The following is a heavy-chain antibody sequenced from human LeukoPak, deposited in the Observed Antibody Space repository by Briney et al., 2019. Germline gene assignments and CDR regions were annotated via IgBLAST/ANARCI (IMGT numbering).Heavy chain of an antibody. CDR3: ASAREYCGSAECYEYFQH. CDR2: IKSSGGGT. CDR1: GFTFSSYA. J-gene: IGHJ1*01. D-gene: IGHD2-21*01. V-gene: IGHV3-23*01. Sequence: GGSLRLSCGASGFTFSSYAMGWVRQAPGKGLEWVSSIKSSGGGTYYADSVNGRFTISRDNSRNTLFLQMNSLRAEDTALYYCASAREYCGSAECYEYFQHWGQGTLVTVSS.